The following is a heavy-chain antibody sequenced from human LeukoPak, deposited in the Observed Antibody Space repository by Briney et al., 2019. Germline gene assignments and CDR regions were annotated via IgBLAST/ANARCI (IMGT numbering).Heavy chain of an antibody. CDR1: GFTFWSYR. J-gene: IGHJ4*02. V-gene: IGHV3-21*01. D-gene: IGHD6-6*01. CDR3: ARDDPSMIAALHY. Sequence: GGSLRLSCAASGFTFWSYRLNWVRQAPGKGLEWVSSIDGTSTNIYYADSVKGRFTISRDNAKNSVYLQMSSLRAEDTAVYYCARDDPSMIAALHYWGQGTLVTVSS. CDR2: IDGTSTNI.